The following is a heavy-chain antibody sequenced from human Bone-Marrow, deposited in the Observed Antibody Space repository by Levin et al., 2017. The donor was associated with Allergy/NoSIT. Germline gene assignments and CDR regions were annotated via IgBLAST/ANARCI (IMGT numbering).Heavy chain of an antibody. CDR2: IYHSGST. J-gene: IGHJ5*02. D-gene: IGHD6-19*01. V-gene: IGHV4-30-2*01. CDR3: AREYSSGWANWVDP. CDR1: GGSISSGGYS. Sequence: KASETLSLTCAVSGGSISSGGYSWSWIRQPPGKGLEWIGHIYHSGSTYYNPSLKSRVTISVDRSKNQFSLKLNSVTAADTAVYYCAREYSSGWANWVDPWGQGTLVTVAS.